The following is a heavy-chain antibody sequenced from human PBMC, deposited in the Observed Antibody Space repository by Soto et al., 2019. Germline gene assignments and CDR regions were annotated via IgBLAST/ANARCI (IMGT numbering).Heavy chain of an antibody. Sequence: GGSLRLSCTASGFTFSSYSMNWVRQAPGKGLEWVSYISSSSSTIYNADSVKGRFTIARDNAKNSLYLQMNSLRDEDTAVYYCARDAGYSYGPFDYWGQGTLVTVSS. V-gene: IGHV3-48*02. J-gene: IGHJ4*02. CDR2: ISSSSSTI. D-gene: IGHD5-18*01. CDR1: GFTFSSYS. CDR3: ARDAGYSYGPFDY.